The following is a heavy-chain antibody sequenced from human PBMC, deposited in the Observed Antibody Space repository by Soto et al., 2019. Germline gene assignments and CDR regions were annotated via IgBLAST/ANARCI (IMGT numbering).Heavy chain of an antibody. CDR3: EKVAYSGSYFDY. CDR1: GFTFSSYG. J-gene: IGHJ4*02. V-gene: IGHV3-30*18. D-gene: IGHD1-26*01. Sequence: QVQLVESGGGVVQPGRSLRLSCAASGFTFSSYGMHWVRQAPGKGLEGVAVISYDGSNKYYADSVKGRFTISRDNSKKTLYLQMNSLRAEDTAVYYCEKVAYSGSYFDYWGQGTLVTVSS. CDR2: ISYDGSNK.